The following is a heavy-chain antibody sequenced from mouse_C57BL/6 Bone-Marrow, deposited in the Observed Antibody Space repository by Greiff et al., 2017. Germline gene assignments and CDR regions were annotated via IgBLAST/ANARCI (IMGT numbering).Heavy chain of an antibody. D-gene: IGHD1-1*01. CDR3: ARDHYYGSLSYAMDY. V-gene: IGHV1-26*01. Sequence: VQLQQSGPELVKPGASVKISCKASGYTFTDYYMNWVKQSHGKSLEWIGDINPNNGGTSYNQKFKGKATLTVDKSSSTAYMELRSLTSEDSAVYYCARDHYYGSLSYAMDYWGQGTSVTVSS. CDR1: GYTFTDYY. CDR2: INPNNGGT. J-gene: IGHJ4*01.